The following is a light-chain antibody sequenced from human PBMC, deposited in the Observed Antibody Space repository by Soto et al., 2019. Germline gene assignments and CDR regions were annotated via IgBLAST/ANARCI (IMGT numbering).Light chain of an antibody. CDR3: QQRSDWPPY. Sequence: EIVLTQSPAPLSLSPGERATLSCRASQSVGTYLAWYQQKPGQPPRLLIYDTSNRATGIPPRFSGSGSGTDFTLTISSLEPEDFAVYYCQQRSDWPPYVGGGTKVEI. CDR1: QSVGTY. J-gene: IGKJ4*01. V-gene: IGKV3-11*01. CDR2: DTS.